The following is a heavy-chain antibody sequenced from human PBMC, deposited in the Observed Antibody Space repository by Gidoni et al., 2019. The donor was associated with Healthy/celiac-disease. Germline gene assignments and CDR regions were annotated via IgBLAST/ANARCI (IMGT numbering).Heavy chain of an antibody. CDR2: SSGSGGST. CDR1: GFTFRSDA. Sequence: EVQLLESGGGLVQPGGSLRHSFAASGFTFRSDAMSWVRQAPGQGVGWVSASSGSGGSTYYADSVKGRFTISRDNSKNTLYLQMNSLRAEDTAVYYCAKGRHIVVVTAYDYWGQGTLVTVSS. D-gene: IGHD2-21*02. V-gene: IGHV3-23*01. J-gene: IGHJ4*02. CDR3: AKGRHIVVVTAYDY.